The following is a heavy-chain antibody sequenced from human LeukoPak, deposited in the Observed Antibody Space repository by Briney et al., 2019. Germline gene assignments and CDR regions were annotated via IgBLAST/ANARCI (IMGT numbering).Heavy chain of an antibody. V-gene: IGHV4-59*01. CDR2: IYYSGST. CDR3: ARGLWELTYFDY. CDR1: GGSLSSDH. J-gene: IGHJ4*02. Sequence: PSETLPLTCSVPGGSLSSDHWGSIRQPPGKGLEWIGYIYYSGSTNYTPFLKSRVTISVDTSKNQFSLKLSSVTAGDTAVYYCARGLWELTYFDYWGQGTLVTVSS. D-gene: IGHD1-26*01.